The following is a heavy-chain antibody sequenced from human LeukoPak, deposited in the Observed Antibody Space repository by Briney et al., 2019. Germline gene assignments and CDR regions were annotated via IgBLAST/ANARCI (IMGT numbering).Heavy chain of an antibody. D-gene: IGHD1-1*01. CDR3: ARGGTFVPDY. CDR2: IKEDGSEK. J-gene: IGHJ4*02. Sequence: GGSLRLSCAASGFTFSTFWMSWVRQAPGKGLEWVANIKEDGSEKYYVDSMKDRFTVSRDNAKNSLYLQMDSLRAEDTAVYYCARGGTFVPDYWGQGTLVTVSS. V-gene: IGHV3-7*01. CDR1: GFTFSTFW.